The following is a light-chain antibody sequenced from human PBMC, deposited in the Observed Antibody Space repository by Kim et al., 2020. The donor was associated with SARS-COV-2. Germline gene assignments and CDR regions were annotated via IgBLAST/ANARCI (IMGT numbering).Light chain of an antibody. CDR2: AAS. Sequence: AIRMTQSPSSFSASTGDRVTITCRASQDISTYLAWLQQKPGEAPNLLIYAASTLRSGVPSRFSGSGSGTDSTLTISSLQSDDFATYYCQQYYSFPRTFGQGTKVDIK. CDR1: QDISTY. V-gene: IGKV1-8*01. CDR3: QQYYSFPRT. J-gene: IGKJ1*01.